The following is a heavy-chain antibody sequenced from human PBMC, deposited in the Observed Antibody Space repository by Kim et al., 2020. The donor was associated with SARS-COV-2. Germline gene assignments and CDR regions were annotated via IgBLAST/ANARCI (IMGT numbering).Heavy chain of an antibody. Sequence: GGSLRLSCAASGFTVSSNYMSWVRQAPGKGLEWVSVIYSGGSTYYADSVKGRFTISRDNSKNTVYLQMNSLRADDTAVFYCASGYSSTWRFDYWGQGTLVTVSS. CDR2: IYSGGST. J-gene: IGHJ4*02. CDR3: ASGYSSTWRFDY. V-gene: IGHV3-66*01. CDR1: GFTVSSNY. D-gene: IGHD6-13*01.